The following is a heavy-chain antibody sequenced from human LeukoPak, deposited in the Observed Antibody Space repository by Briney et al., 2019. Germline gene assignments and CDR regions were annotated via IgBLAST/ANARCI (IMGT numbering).Heavy chain of an antibody. CDR1: GYTFTGYY. D-gene: IGHD1-26*01. Sequence: GASVKVSCKASGYTFTGYYMHWVRQAPGQGLEWMGRINPNSGGTNYAQKFQGRVTMTRDTSISTAYMELSRLRSDDTAVYFCAREVHRVGAYFDYWGQGTLVTVSS. V-gene: IGHV1-2*06. CDR3: AREVHRVGAYFDY. CDR2: INPNSGGT. J-gene: IGHJ4*02.